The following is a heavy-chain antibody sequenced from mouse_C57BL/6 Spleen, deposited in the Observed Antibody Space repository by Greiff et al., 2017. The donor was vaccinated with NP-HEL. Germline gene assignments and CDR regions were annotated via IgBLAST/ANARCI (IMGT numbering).Heavy chain of an antibody. CDR2: ISSGGSYT. CDR1: GFTFSSYG. J-gene: IGHJ2*01. Sequence: EVKLVESGGDLVKPGGSLKLSCAASGFTFSSYGLSWVRQTPDKRLEWVATISSGGSYTYYPASVQGRFTISRDNDKNTLYLQMSSLKSEDTAMYYCARQEYYYAYYCDYWGQGTTLTVSS. D-gene: IGHD1-1*01. V-gene: IGHV5-6*01. CDR3: ARQEYYYAYYCDY.